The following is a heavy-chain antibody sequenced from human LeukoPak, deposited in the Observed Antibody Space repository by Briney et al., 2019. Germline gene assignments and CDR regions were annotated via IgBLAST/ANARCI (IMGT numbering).Heavy chain of an antibody. V-gene: IGHV1-46*01. CDR3: ARVQGIAAAGPLGYYYCMDV. CDR1: GYTFTSYY. J-gene: IGHJ6*03. Sequence: ASVKVSCKASGYTFTSYYMHWVRQAPGQGLEWMGIINPSGGSTSYAQKFQGRVTMTRDMSTSTVYMELSSLRSEDTAVYYCARVQGIAAAGPLGYYYCMDVWGKGTTVTISS. CDR2: INPSGGST. D-gene: IGHD6-13*01.